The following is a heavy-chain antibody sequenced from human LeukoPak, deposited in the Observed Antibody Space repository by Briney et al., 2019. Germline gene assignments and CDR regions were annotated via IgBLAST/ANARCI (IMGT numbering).Heavy chain of an antibody. J-gene: IGHJ4*02. D-gene: IGHD3-10*01. CDR1: GFTFSSYS. CDR2: ISSSSSTI. Sequence: PGGSLRLSCAASGFTFSSYSMNWVRQAPGKGLEWVSYISSSSSTIYYADSVKGRFTISRDNAKNSLYLQMNNLRAEDTALYYCAKASMVRGKYYFDYWGQGTLVTVSS. V-gene: IGHV3-48*01. CDR3: AKASMVRGKYYFDY.